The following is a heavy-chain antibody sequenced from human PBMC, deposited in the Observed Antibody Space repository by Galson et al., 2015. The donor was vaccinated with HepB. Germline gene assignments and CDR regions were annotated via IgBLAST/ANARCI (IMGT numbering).Heavy chain of an antibody. D-gene: IGHD4-17*01. CDR3: ASEARTTVTTIDYYYYYMDV. CDR1: GDSVSSNSAA. J-gene: IGHJ6*03. CDR2: TYYRSKWYN. Sequence: AISGDSVSSNSAAWNWIRQSPSRGLEWLGRTYYRSKWYNDYAVSVKSRITINPDTSKNQFSLQLNSVTPEDTAVYYCASEARTTVTTIDYYYYYMDVWGKGTTVTVSS. V-gene: IGHV6-1*01.